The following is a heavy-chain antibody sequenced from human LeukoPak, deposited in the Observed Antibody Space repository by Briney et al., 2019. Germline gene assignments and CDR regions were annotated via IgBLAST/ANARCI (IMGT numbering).Heavy chain of an antibody. V-gene: IGHV4-59*01. CDR1: GGSISSYY. J-gene: IGHJ4*02. CDR3: ARHQWLVPIDY. D-gene: IGHD6-19*01. CDR2: IYYSGST. Sequence: SETLSLTCTVSGGSISSYYWSWIRQPPGKGLEWIGYIYYSGSTNYNPSLKSRVTISVDTSKNQFSLKLSSVTAADTAVYYCARHQWLVPIDYWGQGTLVTVSS.